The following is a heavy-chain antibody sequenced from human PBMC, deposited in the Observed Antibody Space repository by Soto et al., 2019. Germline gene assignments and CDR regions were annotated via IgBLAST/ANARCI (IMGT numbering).Heavy chain of an antibody. D-gene: IGHD6-25*01. V-gene: IGHV3-48*04. CDR1: GFSFNTYA. CDR3: ASDPGIAAAGMDY. CDR2: ISSSSSRI. Sequence: EVQLVESGGGLIQPGGSLRLSCAASGFSFNTYAMNWVRQAPGKGLEWFSYISSSSSRIYYADSVKGRFTLSRDNAKNSLYLQMNSLRAEDTAVYYCASDPGIAAAGMDYWGQGTLVTVSS. J-gene: IGHJ4*02.